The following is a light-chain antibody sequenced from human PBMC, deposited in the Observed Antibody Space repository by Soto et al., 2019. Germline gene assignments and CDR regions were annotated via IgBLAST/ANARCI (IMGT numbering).Light chain of an antibody. CDR2: AAS. V-gene: IGKV1-27*01. CDR3: QKYNSAPRT. Sequence: DIQMTQSSSSLSASVGDRVTITCQASQGISNSLAWFQQKPGKVPKLLIYAASILQLGVPSRFSGSGSGTDFTLTISSLQPEDVATYYCQKYNSAPRTFGQGTKVEIK. J-gene: IGKJ1*01. CDR1: QGISNS.